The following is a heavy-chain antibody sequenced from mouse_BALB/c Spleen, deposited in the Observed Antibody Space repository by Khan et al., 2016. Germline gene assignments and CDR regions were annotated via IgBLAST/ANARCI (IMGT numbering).Heavy chain of an antibody. CDR2: ISYSGST. CDR1: GYPITSDYA. CDR3: ARNGNRYERTWFAY. V-gene: IGHV3-2*02. J-gene: IGHJ3*01. Sequence: VQLKESGPGLVKPSQSPSLTCTVSGYPITSDYAWNWIRQFPGNKLEWMGYISYSGSTSYNPSLKSRISITRDTSKNQFFLQLNSVTTEDTATYYCARNGNRYERTWFAYWGQGTLVTVSA. D-gene: IGHD2-14*01.